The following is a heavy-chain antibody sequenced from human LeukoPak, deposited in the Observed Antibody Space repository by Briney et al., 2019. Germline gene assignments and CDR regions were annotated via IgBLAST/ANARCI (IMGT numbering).Heavy chain of an antibody. CDR3: ARVSSRGYSSGWYET. CDR2: INPNSGGT. V-gene: IGHV1-2*02. J-gene: IGHJ5*02. D-gene: IGHD6-19*01. CDR1: GYTFTGYY. Sequence: ASVKVSCKASGYTFTGYYMHWVRQAPGQGLGWMGWINPNSGGTNYAQKFQGRVTMTRDTSISTAYMELSRLRSDDTAVYYCARVSSRGYSSGWYETWGQGTLVTVSS.